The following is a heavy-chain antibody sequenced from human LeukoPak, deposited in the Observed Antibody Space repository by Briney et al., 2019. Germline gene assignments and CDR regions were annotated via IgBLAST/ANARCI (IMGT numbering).Heavy chain of an antibody. V-gene: IGHV4-39*07. CDR2: IYYSGSP. CDR3: ARGGGRNYYGSGTYAYSSAKNYFDY. D-gene: IGHD3-10*01. CDR1: GGSLTSSSYY. J-gene: IGHJ4*02. Sequence: SETLSLTCTVSGGSLTSSSYYWGWIRQPPGKGLEWIGSIYYSGSPYYKSSLKSRVTISVDTSKNQFSLKLNSVTAADTAVYYCARGGGRNYYGSGTYAYSSAKNYFDYWGQGTLVTVSS.